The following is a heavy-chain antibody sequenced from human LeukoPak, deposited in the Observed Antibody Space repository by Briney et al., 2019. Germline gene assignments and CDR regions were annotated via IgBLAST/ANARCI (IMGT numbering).Heavy chain of an antibody. D-gene: IGHD6-19*01. V-gene: IGHV3-30-3*01. CDR3: ARDIGAVASGGWFDP. Sequence: SGRSLRLSCAASGFTFSSYAMHWVRQAPGKGLEWVAVISYDGSNKYYADSVKGRFTISRGNSKNTLYLQMNSLRAEDTAVYYCARDIGAVASGGWFDPWGQGTLVTVSS. CDR2: ISYDGSNK. J-gene: IGHJ5*02. CDR1: GFTFSSYA.